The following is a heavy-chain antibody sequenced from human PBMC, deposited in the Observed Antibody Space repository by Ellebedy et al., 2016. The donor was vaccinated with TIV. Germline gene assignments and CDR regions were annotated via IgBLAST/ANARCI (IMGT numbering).Heavy chain of an antibody. CDR3: AEEIVGYCSGGSCLGY. J-gene: IGHJ4*02. Sequence: GESLKISCKGSGYSFTSYWISWVRQMPGKGLEWMGRIDPSDSYTNYSPSFQGHVTISADKSISTAYLQWSSLKASDTAMYYCAEEIVGYCSGGSCLGYWGQGTLVTVSS. V-gene: IGHV5-10-1*01. CDR2: IDPSDSYT. CDR1: GYSFTSYW. D-gene: IGHD2-15*01.